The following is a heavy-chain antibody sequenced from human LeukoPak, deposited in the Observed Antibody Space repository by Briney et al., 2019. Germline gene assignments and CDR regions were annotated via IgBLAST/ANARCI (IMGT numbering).Heavy chain of an antibody. CDR1: GGSTSSYY. V-gene: IGHV4-59*01. Sequence: SETLSLTCTVSGGSTSSYYWSWIRQPPGKGLEWIGYIYYSGSTNYNPSLKSRVTISVDTSKNQFSLKLSSVTAADTAVYYCARDRYSGSYYTHYYYYGMDVWGQGTTVTVSS. D-gene: IGHD1-26*01. CDR3: ARDRYSGSYYTHYYYYGMDV. CDR2: IYYSGST. J-gene: IGHJ6*02.